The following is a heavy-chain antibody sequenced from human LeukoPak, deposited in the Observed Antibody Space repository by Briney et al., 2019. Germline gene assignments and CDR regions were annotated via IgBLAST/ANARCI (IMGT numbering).Heavy chain of an antibody. CDR2: INPNSGGT. CDR3: AREGRARSSGWYNWFDP. J-gene: IGHJ5*02. D-gene: IGHD6-19*01. CDR1: GYTFTGYY. Sequence: ASVKVSCKXSGYTFTGYYMHWVRQAPGQGLEWMGRINPNSGGTNYSLKFQGRVTMTRDTSISTAYMELSRLRSDDTAVYYCAREGRARSSGWYNWFDPWGQGTLVTVSS. V-gene: IGHV1-2*06.